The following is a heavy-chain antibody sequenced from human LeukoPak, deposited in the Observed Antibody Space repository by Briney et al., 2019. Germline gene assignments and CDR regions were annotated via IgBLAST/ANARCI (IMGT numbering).Heavy chain of an antibody. Sequence: ASVKVSCKAPGYSFTNYAMNWVRQAPGQGLEWMGWISAYNGNTNYAQKLQGRVTMTTDTSTSTAYMELRSLRSDDTAVYYCAREVPYDSSRYYQPFDYWGQGTLVTVSS. J-gene: IGHJ4*02. D-gene: IGHD3-22*01. CDR3: AREVPYDSSRYYQPFDY. CDR1: GYSFTNYA. CDR2: ISAYNGNT. V-gene: IGHV1-18*01.